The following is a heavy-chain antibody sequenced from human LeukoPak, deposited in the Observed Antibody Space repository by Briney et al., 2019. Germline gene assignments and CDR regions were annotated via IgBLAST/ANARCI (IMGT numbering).Heavy chain of an antibody. V-gene: IGHV3-33*08. Sequence: PGGSLRLSCAASGFTFSSYGMHWVRQAPGKGLEWVAVIWYDGSNKYYADSVKGRFTISRDNSKNTLYLQMNSLRAEDTAVYYCARDWAMDYGDYVVWGQGTMVTVSS. D-gene: IGHD4-17*01. CDR1: GFTFSSYG. CDR2: IWYDGSNK. J-gene: IGHJ3*01. CDR3: ARDWAMDYGDYVV.